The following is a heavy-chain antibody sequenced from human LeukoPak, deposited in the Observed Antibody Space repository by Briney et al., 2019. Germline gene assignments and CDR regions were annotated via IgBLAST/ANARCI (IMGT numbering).Heavy chain of an antibody. D-gene: IGHD4-17*01. CDR3: ARDQPTATLYNWFDP. CDR1: GFTFSSYS. J-gene: IGHJ5*02. V-gene: IGHV3-21*01. Sequence: PGGSLRLSCAASGFTFSSYSMNWVRQAPGKGLEWVSSISSSSSYIYYADSVKGRFTISRDNAKNSLYLQMNSLRAEDTAVYYCARDQPTATLYNWFDPWGQGTLVTVSS. CDR2: ISSSSSYI.